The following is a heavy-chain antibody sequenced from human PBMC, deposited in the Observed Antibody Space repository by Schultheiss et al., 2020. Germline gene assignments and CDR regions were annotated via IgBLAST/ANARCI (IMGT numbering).Heavy chain of an antibody. CDR1: GFTFGSYW. CDR3: ARGESGWYNTGGGDY. D-gene: IGHD6-19*01. Sequence: GGSLGLSCVASGFTFGSYWMSWVRQAPGKGLEWVANIQQDGSEKYYVDSVKGRFTIFRDNAKNSLYLQMNSLRAEDTAVYYCARGESGWYNTGGGDYWGPGNLVTVPS. CDR2: IQQDGSEK. J-gene: IGHJ4*02. V-gene: IGHV3-7*03.